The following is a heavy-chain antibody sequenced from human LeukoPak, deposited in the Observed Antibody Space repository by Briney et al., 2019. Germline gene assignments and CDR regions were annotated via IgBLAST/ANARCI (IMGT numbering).Heavy chain of an antibody. CDR1: GFTFDNCA. CDR2: IRSKIYGGTT. J-gene: IGHJ4*02. CDR3: VRYSGDADY. Sequence: PGGSLRLSCTASGFTFDNCAMSWFRQAPGKGLEWVGFIRSKIYGGTTEYAASVKGRFTISRDDSKSIAYLQMTSLKSEDTAVYYCVRYSGDADYWGQGTLVTVSS. D-gene: IGHD5-12*01. V-gene: IGHV3-49*03.